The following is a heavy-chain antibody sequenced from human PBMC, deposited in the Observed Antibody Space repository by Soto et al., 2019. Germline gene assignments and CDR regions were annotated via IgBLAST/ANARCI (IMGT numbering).Heavy chain of an antibody. CDR2: IIPILGIA. V-gene: IGHV1-69*02. J-gene: IGHJ4*02. D-gene: IGHD2-2*01. CDR3: ARAPEYCSSASCYYTYFDY. CDR1: GGTFSSYT. Sequence: QVQLVQSGAEVKKPGSSVKVSCKASGGTFSSYTISWVRQAPGQGLEWMGRIIPILGIANYAQKFQGRVTITADXSXXXAXLELSSLRSEDTAVYYCARAPEYCSSASCYYTYFDYWGQGTLVTVSS.